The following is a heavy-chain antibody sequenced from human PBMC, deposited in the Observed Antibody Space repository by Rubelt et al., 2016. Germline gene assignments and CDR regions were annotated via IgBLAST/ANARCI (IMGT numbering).Heavy chain of an antibody. V-gene: IGHV5-51*01. Sequence: EVQLVQSGAVLKKPGESLKISCKGSGYIFTNYWIGWVRQMPGKGLEWMGIIYPGDSDTRYSPSFPGQVTISADTSIMSAYLQGSSLKASDTAMYYCARQSGSSAPLRYWGQGTLVTVSS. J-gene: IGHJ4*02. CDR3: ARQSGSSAPLRY. CDR1: GYIFTNYW. D-gene: IGHD6-6*01. CDR2: IYPGDSDT.